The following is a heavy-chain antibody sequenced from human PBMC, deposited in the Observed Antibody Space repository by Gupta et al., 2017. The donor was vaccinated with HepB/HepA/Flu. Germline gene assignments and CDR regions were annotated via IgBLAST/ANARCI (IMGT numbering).Heavy chain of an antibody. CDR1: GSSFTDFY. D-gene: IGHD1-7*01. V-gene: IGHV1-46*01. CDR2: IIPSGGAA. J-gene: IGHJ4*02. CDR3: ASKLGLEYFDY. Sequence: QVQLVQSGAEVKKPGASVKVSCKTSGSSFTDFYLHWVGLAPGQGLQWMGTIIPSGGAARYAQNFRGRVTVTSDTSTSTVYMELSSLRIDDTAVYFCASKLGLEYFDYWGQGTLVTVSS.